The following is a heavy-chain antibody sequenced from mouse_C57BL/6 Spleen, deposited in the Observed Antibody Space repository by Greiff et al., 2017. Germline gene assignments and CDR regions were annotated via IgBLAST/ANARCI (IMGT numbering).Heavy chain of an antibody. CDR1: GFSLTSYA. J-gene: IGHJ2*01. D-gene: IGHD1-1*01. Sequence: VMLVESGPGLVAPSQSLSITCTVSGFSLTSYAISWVRQPPGKGLEWLGVIWTGGGTNYNSALKSRLSISKDNSKSQVFLKMNSLQTDDTARYYCARTLIYYYGSSLDYWGQGTTLTVSS. CDR2: IWTGGGT. V-gene: IGHV2-9-1*01. CDR3: ARTLIYYYGSSLDY.